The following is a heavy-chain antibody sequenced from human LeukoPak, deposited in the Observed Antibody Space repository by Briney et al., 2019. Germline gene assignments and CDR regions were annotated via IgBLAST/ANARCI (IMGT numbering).Heavy chain of an antibody. CDR2: IYYSGST. CDR3: ARGARAGYNLEPFDY. V-gene: IGHV4-61*01. Sequence: SETLSLTCTVSGGSVSSGSYYWSSIRQPPGKGLEWIGYIYYSGSTKYNPSLKSRVTISVDTSKNQFSLKLSSVTAADTAVYYCARGARAGYNLEPFDYWGQGTLVTVSS. J-gene: IGHJ4*02. D-gene: IGHD5-24*01. CDR1: GGSVSSGSYY.